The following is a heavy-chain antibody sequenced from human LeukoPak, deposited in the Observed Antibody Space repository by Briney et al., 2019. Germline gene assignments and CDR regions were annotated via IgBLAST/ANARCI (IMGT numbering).Heavy chain of an antibody. Sequence: PSETLSLTCTVSGGSISSSSYYWGWIRQPPGKGLEWIGSIYYSGSTYYNPSLKSRVTISVDTSKNQFSLKLSSVTAADTAVYYCARQELGQRDLDVWGKGTTVTVSS. J-gene: IGHJ6*04. D-gene: IGHD1-26*01. CDR2: IYYSGST. V-gene: IGHV4-39*07. CDR1: GGSISSSSYY. CDR3: ARQELGQRDLDV.